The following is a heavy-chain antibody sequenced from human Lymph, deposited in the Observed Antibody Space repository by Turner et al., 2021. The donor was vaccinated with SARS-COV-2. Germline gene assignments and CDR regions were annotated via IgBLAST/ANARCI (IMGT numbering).Heavy chain of an antibody. Sequence: QVQLVQSGAEMKKPGASVKVSCTVSGYTLTELSIHWVRQAPGKGLEWMGGFDPEDGETIYAQKFQGRVTMTEDTSTDTAYMELSSLRSEDTAVYYCATLKSNWKILTGRYYFDFWGQGTLVTVSS. CDR3: ATLKSNWKILTGRYYFDF. J-gene: IGHJ4*02. D-gene: IGHD1-1*01. CDR1: GYTLTELS. CDR2: FDPEDGET. V-gene: IGHV1-24*01.